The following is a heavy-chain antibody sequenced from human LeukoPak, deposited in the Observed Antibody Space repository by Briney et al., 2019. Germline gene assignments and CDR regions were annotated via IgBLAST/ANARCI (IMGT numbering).Heavy chain of an antibody. V-gene: IGHV1-18*01. CDR3: ASLRNYYDSSGYLVTDAFDI. D-gene: IGHD3-22*01. CDR1: GYTFTTYN. Sequence: ASVKVSCKASGYTFTTYNINWVRQAPGQGLEWMGWISGYNGNTNYAQKLQGRVTMTTDTSTSTAYMELRSLKSDDTAVYYCASLRNYYDSSGYLVTDAFDIWGQGTMVTVSS. J-gene: IGHJ3*02. CDR2: ISGYNGNT.